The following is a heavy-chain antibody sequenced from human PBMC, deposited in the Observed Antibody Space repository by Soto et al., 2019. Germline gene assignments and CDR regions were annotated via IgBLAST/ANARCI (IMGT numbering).Heavy chain of an antibody. D-gene: IGHD3-9*01. V-gene: IGHV4-59*08. Sequence: SETLSLTCTVSGGSISSYYWSWIRQPPGKGLEWIGFIYHSGSTNYNPSLKSRVTISVDTSKNQVSLKLSSVTAADTAVYYCARHAGLTGYPYYFDYWGQGTLVTVSS. CDR3: ARHAGLTGYPYYFDY. CDR1: GGSISSYY. J-gene: IGHJ4*02. CDR2: IYHSGST.